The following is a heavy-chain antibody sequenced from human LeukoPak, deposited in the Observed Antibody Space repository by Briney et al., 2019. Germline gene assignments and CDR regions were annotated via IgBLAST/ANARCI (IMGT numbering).Heavy chain of an antibody. CDR1: GYSFSTYW. CDR2: IYPGDSDT. J-gene: IGHJ6*02. Sequence: GESLKISCKGPGYSFSTYWIGWVRQMPGKGLEWVGIIYPGDSDTRYSPSFQGQVTMSADKSVSTAYLQWISLKASDTATYYCARKAGGMDVWGQGTTVTVSS. CDR3: ARKAGGMDV. V-gene: IGHV5-51*01.